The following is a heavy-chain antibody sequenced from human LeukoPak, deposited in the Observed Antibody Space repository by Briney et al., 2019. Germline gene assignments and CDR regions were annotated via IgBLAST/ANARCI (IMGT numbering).Heavy chain of an antibody. CDR2: ISSSSSYI. Sequence: GSLRLSCAASGFTFSSYSMNWVRQAPGKGLEWVSSISSSSSYIYYADSVRGRFTISRDNAKNSLYLQMNSLRAEDTAVYYCARVPRDIVVVPAAPLWIGYWGQGTLVTVSS. D-gene: IGHD2-2*01. CDR3: ARVPRDIVVVPAAPLWIGY. CDR1: GFTFSSYS. J-gene: IGHJ4*02. V-gene: IGHV3-21*01.